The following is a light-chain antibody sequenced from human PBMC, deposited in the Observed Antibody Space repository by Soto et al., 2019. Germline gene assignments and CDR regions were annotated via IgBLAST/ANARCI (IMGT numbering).Light chain of an antibody. J-gene: IGLJ1*01. CDR1: SIDIAPYNY. V-gene: IGLV2-23*02. CDR2: EVS. CDR3: CSYGGSTYG. Sequence: QSALTQPASVSGSPGQSLTISCTGTSIDIAPYNYVSWYQQHPGKAPKLMISEVSKRPSGVSSRFSGSKSGTTASLTISGLQAEDEADYYCCSYGGSTYGFGTGTKLTVL.